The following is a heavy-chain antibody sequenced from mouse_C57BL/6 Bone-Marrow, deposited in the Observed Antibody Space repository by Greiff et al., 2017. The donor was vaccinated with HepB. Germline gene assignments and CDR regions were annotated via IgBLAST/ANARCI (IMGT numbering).Heavy chain of an antibody. V-gene: IGHV1-69*01. CDR1: GYTFTSYW. CDR3: ARSAGAY. J-gene: IGHJ3*01. Sequence: QVQLQQPGAELVMPGASVKLSCKASGYTFTSYWMHWVKQRTGQGLEWIGEIDPSDSYTNYNQKFKGKSTLTVDKSSSKAYMQLSSLTSEDSAVYYCARSAGAYWGQGTLVTVSA. CDR2: IDPSDSYT.